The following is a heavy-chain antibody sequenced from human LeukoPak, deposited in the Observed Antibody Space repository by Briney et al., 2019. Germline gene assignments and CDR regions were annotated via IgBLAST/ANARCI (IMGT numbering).Heavy chain of an antibody. J-gene: IGHJ4*02. CDR2: IDASGNT. Sequence: SETLSLTCTVSGGSISYYYWTWIRQPAGKGLEWIGRIDASGNTKYTPSLRSRVTLSIDTSGQQFSLKLSSVTAADTAVYFCAREGCSGGVCYFDYWGRGTLVTVSS. CDR1: GGSISYYY. D-gene: IGHD2-15*01. V-gene: IGHV4-4*07. CDR3: AREGCSGGVCYFDY.